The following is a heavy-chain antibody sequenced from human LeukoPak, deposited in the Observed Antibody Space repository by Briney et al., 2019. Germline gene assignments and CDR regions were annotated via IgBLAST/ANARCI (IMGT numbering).Heavy chain of an antibody. D-gene: IGHD1-26*01. J-gene: IGHJ4*02. CDR2: IHQSGTT. Sequence: SETLSLTCAVSGYSISSGYYWGWIRQPPGKGLEWIAAIHQSGTTHSNPSLRSRVTISVDTSENQFSLKLSSVTAADTAVYYCARDVSGSYDYWGQGTLVTVSS. CDR3: ARDVSGSYDY. V-gene: IGHV4-38-2*02. CDR1: GYSISSGYY.